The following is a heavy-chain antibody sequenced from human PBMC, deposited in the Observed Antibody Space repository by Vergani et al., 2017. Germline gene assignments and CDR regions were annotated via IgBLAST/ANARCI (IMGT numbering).Heavy chain of an antibody. CDR1: GFSFPGYA. J-gene: IGHJ3*02. D-gene: IGHD2-2*02. CDR3: ARDKGYCSSTSCYMTDSAFDI. V-gene: IGHV3-23*03. CDR2: IYSGGST. Sequence: EVQLLESGGGLVQPGGSLRLSCEASGFSFPGYAMSWVRQAPGKGLEWVSVIYSGGSTYYADSVKGRFTISRDNSKNTLYLQMNSLRAEDTAVYYCARDKGYCSSTSCYMTDSAFDIWGQGTMVTVSS.